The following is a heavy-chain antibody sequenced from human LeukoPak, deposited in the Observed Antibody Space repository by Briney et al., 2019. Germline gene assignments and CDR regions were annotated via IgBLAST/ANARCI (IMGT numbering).Heavy chain of an antibody. J-gene: IGHJ3*02. Sequence: ASVKVSCKASGYTFTGYYMHWVRQAPGQGPEWMGWINPNSGGTNYAQKFQGRVTMTRDTSISTAYMELRSLRSDDTAVYYCAREDSSSGAFDIWGQGTMVTVSS. V-gene: IGHV1-2*02. D-gene: IGHD6-6*01. CDR1: GYTFTGYY. CDR3: AREDSSSGAFDI. CDR2: INPNSGGT.